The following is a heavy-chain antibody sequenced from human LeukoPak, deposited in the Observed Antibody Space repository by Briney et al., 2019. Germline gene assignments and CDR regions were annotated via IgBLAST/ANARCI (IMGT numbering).Heavy chain of an antibody. CDR2: INKDGSEK. J-gene: IGHJ4*02. V-gene: IGHV3-7*01. D-gene: IGHD3-22*01. CDR3: ARDKSVYYDTSGSRFDY. CDR1: QFSFSSYW. Sequence: SGGSLRLSCAASQFSFSSYWMSWVRQAPGKGLEWVANINKDGSEKYYVDSVKGRFTISRDNAKNSLYLQMNSLRAEDTAVYYCARDKSVYYDTSGSRFDYWGQGTLVTVSS.